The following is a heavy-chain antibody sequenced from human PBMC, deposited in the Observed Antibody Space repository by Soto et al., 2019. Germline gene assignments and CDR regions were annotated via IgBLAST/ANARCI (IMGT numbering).Heavy chain of an antibody. CDR1: GYTFSDYG. V-gene: IGHV1-3*01. CDR3: ARGRRLCTATTCYSDLDF. J-gene: IGHJ4*02. CDR2: ILCLNDRK. Sequence: QVHLVQSGAEVKTPGASVTISCKASGYTFSDYGIHLIRQAPGQRPVWLGWILCLNDRKEYSPKFRGRISLTRATSARTASLGLSRLRPEASAVYCCARGRRLCTATTCYSDLDFWGPGSLVSVSS. D-gene: IGHD2-21*01.